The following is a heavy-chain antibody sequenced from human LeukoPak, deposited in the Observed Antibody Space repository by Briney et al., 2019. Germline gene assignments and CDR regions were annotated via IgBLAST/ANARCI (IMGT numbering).Heavy chain of an antibody. CDR3: ARGGRIQLWLLTDY. V-gene: IGHV1-18*01. D-gene: IGHD5-18*01. Sequence: ASVKVSCKASGYTFTSYGISWVRQAPRQGLEWMGWISAYNRNTNYAQKLQGRVTMTTDTPTSTAYMELRSLRSDDTAVYYCARGGRIQLWLLTDYWGQGTLVTVSS. J-gene: IGHJ4*02. CDR1: GYTFTSYG. CDR2: ISAYNRNT.